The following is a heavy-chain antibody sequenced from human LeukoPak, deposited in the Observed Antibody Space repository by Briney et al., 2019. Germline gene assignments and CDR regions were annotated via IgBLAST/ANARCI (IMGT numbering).Heavy chain of an antibody. CDR2: INAGNGDT. V-gene: IGHV1-3*01. J-gene: IGHJ4*02. D-gene: IGHD5-18*01. CDR3: ARGGHYSHGPQGY. Sequence: ASVKVSCKASGYSFSNYAIHWVRQAPGQSLEWMGWINAGNGDTKYSQKFQDRVTITRDTSATTVYMELNSLRSEDSAFYYCARGGHYSHGPQGYWGQGTLVTVSS. CDR1: GYSFSNYA.